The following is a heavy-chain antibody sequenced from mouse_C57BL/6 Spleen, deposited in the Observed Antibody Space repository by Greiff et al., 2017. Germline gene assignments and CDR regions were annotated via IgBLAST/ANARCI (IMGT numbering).Heavy chain of an antibody. J-gene: IGHJ2*01. CDR3: ARGGTTVVAPLDY. Sequence: QVHVKQPGAELVMPGASVKLSCKASGYTFTSYWMHWVKQRPGQGLEWIGEIDPSDSYTNYNQKFKGKSTLTVDKSSSTAYMQLSSLTSEDSAVYYCARGGTTVVAPLDYWGQGTTLTVSS. CDR1: GYTFTSYW. V-gene: IGHV1-69*01. CDR2: IDPSDSYT. D-gene: IGHD1-1*01.